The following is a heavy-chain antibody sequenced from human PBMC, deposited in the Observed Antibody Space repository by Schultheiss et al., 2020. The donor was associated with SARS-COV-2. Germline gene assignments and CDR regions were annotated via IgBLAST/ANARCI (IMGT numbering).Heavy chain of an antibody. J-gene: IGHJ6*02. V-gene: IGHV3-66*02. Sequence: GGSLRLSCAASGFTFSSYAMSWVRQAPGKGLEWVSVIYSGGSTYYADSVKGRFTISRDNSRNTLYLQMNSLRAEDTAVYYCARFDSSSWYYYYGMDVWGQGTTVTVSS. CDR2: IYSGGST. CDR1: GFTFSSYA. CDR3: ARFDSSSWYYYYGMDV. D-gene: IGHD6-13*01.